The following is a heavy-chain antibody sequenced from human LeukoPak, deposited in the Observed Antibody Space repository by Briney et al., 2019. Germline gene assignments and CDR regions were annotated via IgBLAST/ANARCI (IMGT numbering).Heavy chain of an antibody. V-gene: IGHV3-7*02. CDR1: GFTFSGSW. D-gene: IGHD2-21*01. Sequence: GGSPRLSCAASGFTFSGSWMGWVRQAPGKGVEWGANIKQDGTSKYYVASVRGRFTISRDNAENSVYLQMNSLSAGDTAVYYCARHGDYCFDLWGPGTRVTVSS. J-gene: IGHJ4*02. CDR3: ARHGDYCFDL. CDR2: IKQDGTSK.